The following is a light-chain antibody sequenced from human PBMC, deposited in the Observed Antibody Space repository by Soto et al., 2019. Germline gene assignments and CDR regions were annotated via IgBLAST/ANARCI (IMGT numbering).Light chain of an antibody. J-gene: IGLJ1*01. CDR3: SSYTSSGTLGV. Sequence: QSVLTQPASVSGSPGQSITISCTGTSSDVGGYNYVSWYQQHPGKAPKLMIYEVSNRPSGVSNRFSGSKSDNTASLTISGLQAEDEADYYCSSYTSSGTLGVFGTGTKVTVL. CDR1: SSDVGGYNY. V-gene: IGLV2-14*01. CDR2: EVS.